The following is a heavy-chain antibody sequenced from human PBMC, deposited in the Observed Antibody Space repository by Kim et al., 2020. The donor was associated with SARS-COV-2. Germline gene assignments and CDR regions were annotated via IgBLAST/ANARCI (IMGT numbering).Heavy chain of an antibody. CDR1: GFIFSGHW. J-gene: IGHJ6*02. CDR2: IDSDGSST. V-gene: IGHV3-74*01. CDR3: ARMVPTANGAYYYYGMDV. D-gene: IGHD1-1*01. Sequence: GVSLRLSCAASGFIFSGHWMHWVRQAPGKGLVWVSRIDSDGSSTTYADSVKGRFTISRDNGKNTLYLQMTTLRAEDTAVYYCARMVPTANGAYYYYGMDVWGQGTTVTVSS.